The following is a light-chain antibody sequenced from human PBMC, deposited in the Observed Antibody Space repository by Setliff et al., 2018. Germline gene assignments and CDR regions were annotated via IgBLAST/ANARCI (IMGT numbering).Light chain of an antibody. J-gene: IGLJ2*01. CDR2: DND. V-gene: IGLV1-51*01. CDR1: SSNIGRHY. Sequence: QSVLTQPPSISAAPGQKVTISCSGSSSNIGRHYLSWYQHPPGTVPKLLIFDNDKRPSGIPDRFSGSKSGTSATLGITGLQTGDEAYYFCETWDSSLTTAVFGGGTKVTVL. CDR3: ETWDSSLTTAV.